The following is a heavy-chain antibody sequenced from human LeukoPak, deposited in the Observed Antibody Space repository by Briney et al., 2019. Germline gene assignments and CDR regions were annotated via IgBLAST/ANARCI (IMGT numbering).Heavy chain of an antibody. V-gene: IGHV3-7*01. CDR2: IKEDGSDK. CDR3: ARTATGGAPIGWFDA. J-gene: IGHJ5*02. Sequence: GGSLRLSCTASGFNFSKYWMTWIRQAPGKGLECVANIKEDGSDKRYLDSVKGRLSVCRDNGKNSVYWQMTSLRIDDTAMYYCARTATGGAPIGWFDAWGPATQVTASS. D-gene: IGHD2-8*02. CDR1: GFNFSKYW.